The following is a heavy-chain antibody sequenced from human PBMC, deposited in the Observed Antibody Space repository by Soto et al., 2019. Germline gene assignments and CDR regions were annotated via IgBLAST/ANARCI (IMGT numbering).Heavy chain of an antibody. J-gene: IGHJ4*02. CDR2: IYYSGST. Sequence: QVQLQESGPGLVKPSQTLSLTCTVSGGYISSGGYYWSWIRQHPGKGLEWIGYIYYSGSTYYNPSLKSRVTISVDTSKNQFSLKLSSVTAADTAVYYFARGHYDSSGYYDYWGQGTLVTVSS. D-gene: IGHD3-22*01. V-gene: IGHV4-31*03. CDR3: ARGHYDSSGYYDY. CDR1: GGYISSGGYY.